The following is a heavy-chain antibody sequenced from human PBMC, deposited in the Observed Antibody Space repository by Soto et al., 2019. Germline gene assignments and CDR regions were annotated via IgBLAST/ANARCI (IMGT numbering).Heavy chain of an antibody. J-gene: IGHJ4*02. Sequence: EVQLLESGGGLVQPGESLRLSCAASGFTFSFYAMGWVRQAPGKGLEWVSAITDTSDSTYTADSVKGRFTISRDNSRNTLFLQMTSLRADDTAVYYCAKGSRSRRPYYFDYWGQGALVTVSS. CDR1: GFTFSFYA. CDR3: AKGSRSRRPYYFDY. CDR2: ITDTSDST. V-gene: IGHV3-23*01. D-gene: IGHD2-2*01.